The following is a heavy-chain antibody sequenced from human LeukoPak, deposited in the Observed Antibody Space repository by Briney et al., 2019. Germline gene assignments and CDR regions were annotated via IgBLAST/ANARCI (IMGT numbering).Heavy chain of an antibody. D-gene: IGHD2-21*02. CDR3: AKTPNCGGDCYHPFDY. CDR1: GYTFTSYG. CDR2: ISAYNGNT. V-gene: IGHV1-18*01. Sequence: ASVKVSCKASGYTFTSYGISWVRQAPGQGLEWKGWISAYNGNTNYAQKLQGRVTMTTDTSTSTAYMELRSLRSDDTAVYYCAKTPNCGGDCYHPFDYWGQGTLVTVSS. J-gene: IGHJ4*02.